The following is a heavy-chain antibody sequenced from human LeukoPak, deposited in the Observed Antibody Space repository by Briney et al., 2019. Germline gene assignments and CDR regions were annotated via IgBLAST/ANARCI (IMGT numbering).Heavy chain of an antibody. CDR3: AGGWEFDY. D-gene: IGHD1-26*01. J-gene: IGHJ4*02. Sequence: ASVKVSCKASGYTFTTYAMNWVRQAPGQGLEWMGWISAYNGNTNYAQKLQGRVTMTTDTSTSTAYMELRSLRSDDTAVYYCAGGWEFDYWGQGTLVTVSS. CDR1: GYTFTTYA. CDR2: ISAYNGNT. V-gene: IGHV1-18*01.